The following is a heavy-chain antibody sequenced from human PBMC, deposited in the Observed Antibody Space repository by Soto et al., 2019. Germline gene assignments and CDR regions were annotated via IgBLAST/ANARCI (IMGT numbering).Heavy chain of an antibody. CDR3: ARRYGVYFDY. CDR2: IYYSGST. V-gene: IGHV4-59*08. Sequence: QVQLQESGPGLVKPSETLSLTCTVSGGSISSYYWSWIRQPPGKGLEWIGYIYYSGSTSYNPSLKSRVTISVDTSKNPFSLKLSSVTAADTAVYYCARRYGVYFDYWGQGTLVTVSS. J-gene: IGHJ4*02. CDR1: GGSISSYY. D-gene: IGHD4-17*01.